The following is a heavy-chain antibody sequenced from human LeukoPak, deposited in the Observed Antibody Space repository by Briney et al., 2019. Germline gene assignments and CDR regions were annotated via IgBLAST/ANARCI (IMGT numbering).Heavy chain of an antibody. CDR2: IYYSGST. Sequence: PSETLSLTCTVSGGSINGYYWSWIRQPPGKGLEWIGYIYYSGSTSYNPSLKSRVTISRDTSKNQFSLKLRSVTAADTAVYYCTSGGMVSGDFWGHGTLVTVSS. CDR1: GGSINGYY. CDR3: TSGGMVSGDF. D-gene: IGHD2-8*01. V-gene: IGHV4-59*01. J-gene: IGHJ4*01.